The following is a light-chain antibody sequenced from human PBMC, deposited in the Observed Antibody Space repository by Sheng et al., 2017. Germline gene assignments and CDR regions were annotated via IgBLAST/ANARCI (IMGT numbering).Light chain of an antibody. Sequence: EVVMTQSPATLFVSPGETATLSCRASQSVSSNLAWFLQKPGQAPRLLIYGASIRATGIPARFSGSGSGTEFTLTISSLQSEDFAVYYCQQYNDWPLYTFGQGTRVEIK. V-gene: IGKV3-15*01. CDR2: GAS. CDR3: QQYNDWPLYT. CDR1: QSVSSN. J-gene: IGKJ2*01.